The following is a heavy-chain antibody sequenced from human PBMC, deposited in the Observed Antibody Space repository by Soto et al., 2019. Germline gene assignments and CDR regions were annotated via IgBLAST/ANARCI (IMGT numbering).Heavy chain of an antibody. CDR1: GGSISSGGYY. J-gene: IGHJ5*02. CDR2: IYYSGST. V-gene: IGHV4-31*03. D-gene: IGHD3-9*01. Sequence: TLSLTCTVSGGSISSGGYYWSWIRQHPGKGLEWIGYIYYSGSTYYNPSLKSRVTISVDTSKNQFSLKLSSVTAADTAVYYCARAGLTYYDILTGYNAHNWFDPWGQGTLVTVSS. CDR3: ARAGLTYYDILTGYNAHNWFDP.